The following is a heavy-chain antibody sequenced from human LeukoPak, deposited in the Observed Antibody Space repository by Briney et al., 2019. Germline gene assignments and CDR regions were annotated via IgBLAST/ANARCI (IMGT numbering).Heavy chain of an antibody. Sequence: PGGSLRLSCAASGFTFSSYAMSWVRQAPGKGLEWVSVIYSGGSTYYADSVKGRFTISRDNSKNTLYLQMNSLRAEDTAVYYCARVGSMVRGHPSGYMDVWGKGTTVTISS. J-gene: IGHJ6*03. CDR1: GFTFSSYA. D-gene: IGHD3-10*01. CDR2: IYSGGST. CDR3: ARVGSMVRGHPSGYMDV. V-gene: IGHV3-66*01.